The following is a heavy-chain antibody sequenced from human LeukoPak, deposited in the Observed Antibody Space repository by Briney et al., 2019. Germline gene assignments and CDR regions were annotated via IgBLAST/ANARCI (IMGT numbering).Heavy chain of an antibody. CDR2: INPNSGGT. D-gene: IGHD2-21*01. V-gene: IGHV1-2*02. J-gene: IGHJ4*02. Sequence: ASVKVSCKASGYTFTGYYMHRVRQAPGQGLEWMGWINPNSGGTNYAQKFQGRVTMTRDTSISTAYMELSGLRSDDTAVYYCARVANKTYGYWGQGTLVTVSS. CDR3: ARVANKTYGY. CDR1: GYTFTGYY.